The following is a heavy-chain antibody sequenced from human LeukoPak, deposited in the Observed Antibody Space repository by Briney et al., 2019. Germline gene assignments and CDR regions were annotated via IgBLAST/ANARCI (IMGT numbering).Heavy chain of an antibody. CDR3: AKAQPYMYFYDTSAYSYFDY. J-gene: IGHJ4*02. CDR1: GFTFSSYG. Sequence: PGGSLRLSCAASGFTFSSYGMHWVRQAPGKGLEWVAFIRLDGSNKYYADSVKGRFTISRDNSKDTLFLQMSSLRVEDTAVYYCAKAQPYMYFYDTSAYSYFDYWGQGTLVTVSS. CDR2: IRLDGSNK. V-gene: IGHV3-30*02. D-gene: IGHD3-22*01.